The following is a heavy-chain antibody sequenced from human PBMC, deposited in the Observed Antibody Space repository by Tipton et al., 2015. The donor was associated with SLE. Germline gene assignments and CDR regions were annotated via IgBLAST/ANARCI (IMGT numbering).Heavy chain of an antibody. D-gene: IGHD3-22*01. CDR2: VYHSGTT. J-gene: IGHJ3*01. CDR1: GSSISNGFY. V-gene: IGHV4-38-2*02. CDR3: SRDAYDSSDYRRGGALDF. Sequence: LRLSCAVSGSSISNGFYWAWVRQSPGKGLEWIGSVYHSGTTYYGPSLKSRVTISVDTSKNQFSLTLSSMTAADTAVYYCSRDAYDSSDYRRGGALDFWGRGTMVTVSS.